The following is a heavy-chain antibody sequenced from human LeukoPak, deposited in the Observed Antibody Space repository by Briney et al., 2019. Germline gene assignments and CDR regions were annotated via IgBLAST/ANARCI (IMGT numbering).Heavy chain of an antibody. V-gene: IGHV4-38-2*02. CDR1: GYSISSGY. D-gene: IGHD2-21*02. CDR2: IYHSGTT. CDR3: ARDPAMTFNWFDP. Sequence: SETLSLTCGVSGYSISSGYWAWIRQPPGKRLEWIASIYHSGTTYSNPSLQSRVTLSVDTSRNQFSLKLSAVTAADTAVYYCARDPAMTFNWFDPWGQGTLVIVSS. J-gene: IGHJ5*02.